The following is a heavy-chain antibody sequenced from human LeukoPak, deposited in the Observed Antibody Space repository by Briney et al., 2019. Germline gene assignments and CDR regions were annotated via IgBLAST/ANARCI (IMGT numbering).Heavy chain of an antibody. CDR1: GFNFSSYA. CDR2: ISYDGSNK. Sequence: PGGSLRLSCAASGFNFSSYAMHWVRQAPGKGLEWVAVISYDGSNKYYADSVKGRFTISRDNSKNTLYLQMNSLRAEDTAVYYCAGGSIPDWGQGTLVTVSS. J-gene: IGHJ4*02. D-gene: IGHD2-2*01. V-gene: IGHV3-30*04. CDR3: AGGSIPD.